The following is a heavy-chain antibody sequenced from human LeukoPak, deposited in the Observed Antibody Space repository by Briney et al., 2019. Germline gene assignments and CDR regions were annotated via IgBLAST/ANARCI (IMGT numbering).Heavy chain of an antibody. CDR2: IIPIFGTA. CDR3: AREKGNYDAFDI. J-gene: IGHJ3*02. Sequence: AASVKVSCKASGGTFSSYAISWLRQAPGQGLEWMGRIIPIFGTANYAQKFQGRVTITTDEPTSTAYMELSSLRSEDTAVYYCAREKGNYDAFDIWGQGTMVTVSS. D-gene: IGHD1-7*01. V-gene: IGHV1-69*05. CDR1: GGTFSSYA.